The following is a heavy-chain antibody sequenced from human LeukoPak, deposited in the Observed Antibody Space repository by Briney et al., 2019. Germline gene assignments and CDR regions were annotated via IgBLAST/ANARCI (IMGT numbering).Heavy chain of an antibody. CDR2: ISGSGGST. D-gene: IGHD6-6*01. V-gene: IGHV3-23*01. Sequence: GGSLRLSCAASGFTFSSYDMSWVRQAPGKGLEWVSGISGSGGSTYHADSVEGRFTISRDNSKNTLYLQMNGLRAEDTAVYYCAKRGPARNNCFDPWGQGTLVTVSS. J-gene: IGHJ5*02. CDR1: GFTFSSYD. CDR3: AKRGPARNNCFDP.